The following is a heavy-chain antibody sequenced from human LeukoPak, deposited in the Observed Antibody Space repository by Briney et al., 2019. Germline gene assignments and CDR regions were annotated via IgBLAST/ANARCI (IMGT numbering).Heavy chain of an antibody. J-gene: IGHJ4*02. V-gene: IGHV3-23*01. CDR3: AKDGGLWVSAHWGDS. CDR2: ITTSDGNT. Sequence: GGSLRLSCAASGFTFSSYTMSWVRQAPGKGLEWVSTITTSDGNTYYADSVKGRFTVSRDNSKSTLFLQMNSLRAEDTAVYYCAKDGGLWVSAHWGDSWGRGTLVTVSS. D-gene: IGHD7-27*01. CDR1: GFTFSSYT.